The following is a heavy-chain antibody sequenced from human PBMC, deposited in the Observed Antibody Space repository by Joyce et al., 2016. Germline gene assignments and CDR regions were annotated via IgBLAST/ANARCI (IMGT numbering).Heavy chain of an antibody. CDR3: AGGVLQGVVIEGLDY. CDR2: ISGFGGSK. Sequence: EVQLLESGGGLVQPGGSLRLSCAASVFTFSGNAMTWVHQAPGKGLEWVSTISGFGGSKYSADSVKGRFTISRDNSKNTVYLQMNSLRAEDTAVYYCAGGVLQGVVIEGLDYWGQGTPVTVSS. D-gene: IGHD2/OR15-2a*01. J-gene: IGHJ4*02. CDR1: VFTFSGNA. V-gene: IGHV3-23*01.